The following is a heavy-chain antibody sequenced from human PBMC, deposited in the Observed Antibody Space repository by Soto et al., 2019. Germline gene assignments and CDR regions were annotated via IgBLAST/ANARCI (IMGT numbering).Heavy chain of an antibody. J-gene: IGHJ5*02. Sequence: PGESLKISCKGSGYSFTTYWIGWVRQMPGKGLGWMGIIYPSDSDSTYSPSFQGQVTFSVDKSINTAYLQWSSLKASDTATYYCARGRELPTAQYNWFDPWGQGTLVTVSS. D-gene: IGHD1-26*01. CDR2: IYPSDSDS. CDR1: GYSFTTYW. V-gene: IGHV5-51*01. CDR3: ARGRELPTAQYNWFDP.